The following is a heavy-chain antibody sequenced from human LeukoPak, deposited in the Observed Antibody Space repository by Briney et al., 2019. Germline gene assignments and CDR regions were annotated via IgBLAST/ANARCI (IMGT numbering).Heavy chain of an antibody. CDR1: GGSISSYY. V-gene: IGHV4-4*07. Sequence: PSETLSLTCTVSGGSISSYYWSWIRQPAGKGLEWIGRIYTSGSTNYNPSLKSRVTISVDTSKNQFSLKLSSVTAADTAIYYCARSYCSGGSCWVYFDYWGQGTLVTVSS. CDR2: IYTSGST. D-gene: IGHD2-15*01. CDR3: ARSYCSGGSCWVYFDY. J-gene: IGHJ4*02.